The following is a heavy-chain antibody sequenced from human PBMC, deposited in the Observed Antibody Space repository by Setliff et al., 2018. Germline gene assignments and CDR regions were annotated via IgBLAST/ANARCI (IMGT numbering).Heavy chain of an antibody. Sequence: PGGSLRLSCAASGFIFRSYEMNWVRQAPGKGLEWVSAISGSGGSTYYADSVKGRFTISRDNAKKSLYLQMNSLRAADTAIYYCARGDPGFVVAVSDYWGQGTLVTVSS. CDR3: ARGDPGFVVAVSDY. V-gene: IGHV3-23*01. D-gene: IGHD2-15*01. J-gene: IGHJ4*02. CDR2: ISGSGGST. CDR1: GFIFRSYE.